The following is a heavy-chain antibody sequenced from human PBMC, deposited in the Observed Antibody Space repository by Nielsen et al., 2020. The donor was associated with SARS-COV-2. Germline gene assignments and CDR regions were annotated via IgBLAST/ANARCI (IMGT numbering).Heavy chain of an antibody. D-gene: IGHD5-12*01. CDR3: VKDSGYSGYDVFDY. J-gene: IGHJ4*02. CDR1: GFTFSSYA. V-gene: IGHV3-64D*08. CDR2: ISSNGGST. Sequence: GESLKISCSASGFTFSSYAMHWVRQAPGKGLEYVSAISSNGGSTYYADSVKGRFTISRDNSKNTLYLQMSSLRAEDTAVYYCVKDSGYSGYDVFDYWGQGTLVTVSS.